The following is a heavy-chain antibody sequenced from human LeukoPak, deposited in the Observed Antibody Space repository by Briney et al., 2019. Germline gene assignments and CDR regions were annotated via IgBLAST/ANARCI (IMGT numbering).Heavy chain of an antibody. D-gene: IGHD2-2*01. CDR1: GFTFDDYA. Sequence: GRSLRLSCAASGFTFDDYAMHWVRQAPGKGLEWVSGISWSSGSIGYADSVKGRFTISRDNAKNSLYLQMNSLRAEDTALYYCAIGYCSSTSCYKFYYYYGMDVWGQGTTVTVSS. J-gene: IGHJ6*02. V-gene: IGHV3-9*01. CDR3: AIGYCSSTSCYKFYYYYGMDV. CDR2: ISWSSGSI.